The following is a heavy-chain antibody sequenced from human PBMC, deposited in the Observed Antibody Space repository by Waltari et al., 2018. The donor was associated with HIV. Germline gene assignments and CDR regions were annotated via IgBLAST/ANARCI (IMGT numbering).Heavy chain of an antibody. Sequence: RLSCAASGFTFSSYWMSWVRQAPGKGLEWVANIKQDGSEKYYVDSVNGRFTISRDNAENSLYLQMNSLRAEDTAVYYCARGGFYGSGSKVNWGQGTLVTV. CDR3: ARGGFYGSGSKVN. J-gene: IGHJ4*02. CDR2: IKQDGSEK. CDR1: GFTFSSYW. V-gene: IGHV3-7*04. D-gene: IGHD3-10*01.